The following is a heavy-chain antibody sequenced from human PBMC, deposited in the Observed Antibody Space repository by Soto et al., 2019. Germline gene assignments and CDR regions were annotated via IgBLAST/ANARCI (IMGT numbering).Heavy chain of an antibody. Sequence: QITLKESGPPLVKPTQTLTLTCTFSGFSLSTSGVGVGWIRQPPGKALEWLALIYWDDDKRYSPSLKSRLTITKDTSKNQVVLTMTNMDPVDTATYYCAHSSARGGSHYYYYYMDVWGKGTTVTVSS. J-gene: IGHJ6*03. CDR1: GFSLSTSGVG. D-gene: IGHD3-10*01. V-gene: IGHV2-5*02. CDR2: IYWDDDK. CDR3: AHSSARGGSHYYYYYMDV.